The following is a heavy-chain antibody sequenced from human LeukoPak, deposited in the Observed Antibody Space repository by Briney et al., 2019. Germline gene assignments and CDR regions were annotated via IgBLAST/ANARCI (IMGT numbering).Heavy chain of an antibody. D-gene: IGHD3-10*01. CDR1: GYTFTGYY. CDR2: INPNSGGT. Sequence: ASVKVSCKASGYTFTGYYMHWVRQAPGQGLEWMGWINPNSGGTNYAQKFQGRVTMTRDTSISTAYMELSRLRSDDTAVYYCARDTLLWFGESHAFDIWGQGTMVTVSS. J-gene: IGHJ3*02. V-gene: IGHV1-2*02. CDR3: ARDTLLWFGESHAFDI.